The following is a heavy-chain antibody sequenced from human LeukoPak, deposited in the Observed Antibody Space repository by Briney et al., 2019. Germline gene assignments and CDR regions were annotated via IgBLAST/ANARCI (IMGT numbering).Heavy chain of an antibody. CDR3: ARDCGGDCFDAFDI. D-gene: IGHD2-21*02. CDR2: ISSSGSTI. CDR1: GFTFSSYT. V-gene: IGHV3-48*03. J-gene: IGHJ3*02. Sequence: GGSLRLSYAASGFTFSSYTMNWVRQAPGKGLECLSYISSSGSTIYYADSVKGRFTVSRDDAKNSLYLQMNSLRVEDTAVYYCARDCGGDCFDAFDIWGRGTMVTVSS.